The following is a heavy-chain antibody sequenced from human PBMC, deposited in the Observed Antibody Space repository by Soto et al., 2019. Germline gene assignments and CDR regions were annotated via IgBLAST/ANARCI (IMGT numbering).Heavy chain of an antibody. CDR1: GYTFTSYG. D-gene: IGHD3-3*01. Sequence: ASVKVSCKASGYTFTSYGISRVRQAPGQGLEWMGWISAYNGNTNYAQKLQGRVTMTTDTSTSTAYMELRSLRSDDTAVYYCAREERITIFGVVILGFDPWGQGTLVTVSS. J-gene: IGHJ5*02. CDR3: AREERITIFGVVILGFDP. CDR2: ISAYNGNT. V-gene: IGHV1-18*01.